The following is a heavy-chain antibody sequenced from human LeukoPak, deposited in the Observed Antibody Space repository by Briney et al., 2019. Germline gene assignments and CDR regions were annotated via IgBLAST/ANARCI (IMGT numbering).Heavy chain of an antibody. CDR3: AKDMAGSGWPKGIDY. V-gene: IGHV3-9*01. Sequence: GGSLRLSCAASEFTFDDYAMHWVRQAPGKGLEWVSGISWNSGSICYADSVKGRFTISRDNAKNSLYLQMNSLRAEDTALYYCAKDMAGSGWPKGIDYWGQGTLVTVSS. J-gene: IGHJ4*02. D-gene: IGHD6-19*01. CDR2: ISWNSGSI. CDR1: EFTFDDYA.